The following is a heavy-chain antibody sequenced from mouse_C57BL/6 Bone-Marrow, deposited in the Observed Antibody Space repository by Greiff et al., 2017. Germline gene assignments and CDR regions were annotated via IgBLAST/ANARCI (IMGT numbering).Heavy chain of an antibody. Sequence: QVQLQQPGAELVKPGASVKLSCKASGYTFTSYWMHWVKQRPGQGLEWIGMIHPNSGSTNYNEKFKSKATLTVDKSSSTAYMQLSSLTSEDSAVYYCARVGFNYYGSRTWFAYWGHGTLVTVSA. CDR2: IHPNSGST. CDR1: GYTFTSYW. J-gene: IGHJ3*01. D-gene: IGHD1-1*01. CDR3: ARVGFNYYGSRTWFAY. V-gene: IGHV1-64*01.